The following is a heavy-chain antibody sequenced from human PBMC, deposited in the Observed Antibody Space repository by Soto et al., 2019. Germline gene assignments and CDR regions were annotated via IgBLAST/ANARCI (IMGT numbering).Heavy chain of an antibody. Sequence: SETLSLTCTVSGGSISSYYWTWIRQPPGKGLEWIGYIYYSGSTNYNPSLKSRVTISVATSKNQFSLKLSSVTAADTAVYYCARGVAYYDILTGYYYYYGIDVWGQGTTVTVSS. CDR2: IYYSGST. CDR1: GGSISSYY. V-gene: IGHV4-59*08. CDR3: ARGVAYYDILTGYYYYYGIDV. J-gene: IGHJ6*02. D-gene: IGHD3-9*01.